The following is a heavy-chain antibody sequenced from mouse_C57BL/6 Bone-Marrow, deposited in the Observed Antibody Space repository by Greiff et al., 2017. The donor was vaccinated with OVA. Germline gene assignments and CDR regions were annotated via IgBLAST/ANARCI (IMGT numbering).Heavy chain of an antibody. CDR3: ARGLEGSSSYGFDY. V-gene: IGHV5-4*03. CDR1: GFTFSSYA. J-gene: IGHJ2*01. CDR2: ISDGGSYA. Sequence: EVKVVESGGGLVKPGGSLKLSCAASGFTFSSYAMSWVRQTPEKRLEWVATISDGGSYAYYPDNVKGRFTISRDNAKNNLYLQMSHLKSEDTAMYYCARGLEGSSSYGFDYWGQGTTLTVSS. D-gene: IGHD1-1*01.